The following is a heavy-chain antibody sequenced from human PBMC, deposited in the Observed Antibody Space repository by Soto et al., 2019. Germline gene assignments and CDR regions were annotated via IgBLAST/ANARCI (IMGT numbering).Heavy chain of an antibody. J-gene: IGHJ3*02. Sequence: ASVKVSRKVSGYTLTELSMHWVRQAPGKGLEWMGGFDPEDGETIYAQKFQGRVTMTEDTSTDTAYMELSSLRSEDTAVYYCATDPLSGSQAPHDAFDIWGQGTMVTVSS. D-gene: IGHD1-26*01. CDR3: ATDPLSGSQAPHDAFDI. V-gene: IGHV1-24*01. CDR2: FDPEDGET. CDR1: GYTLTELS.